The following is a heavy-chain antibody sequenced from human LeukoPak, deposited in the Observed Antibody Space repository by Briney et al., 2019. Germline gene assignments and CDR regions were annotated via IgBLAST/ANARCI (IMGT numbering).Heavy chain of an antibody. D-gene: IGHD6-13*01. J-gene: IGHJ6*03. V-gene: IGHV1-2*02. CDR3: ARGHSSSWYFNYYYYMDV. CDR2: INPNSGGT. Sequence: ASVKVSCKASGYTFTGYYMHWVRQAPGQGLEWMGWINPNSGGTNYAQKFQGRVTMTRHTSISTAYMELSRLRSDDTAVYYCARGHSSSWYFNYYYYMDVWGKGTTVTVSS. CDR1: GYTFTGYY.